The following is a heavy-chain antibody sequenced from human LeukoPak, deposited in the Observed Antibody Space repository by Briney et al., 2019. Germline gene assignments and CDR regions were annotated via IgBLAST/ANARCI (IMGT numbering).Heavy chain of an antibody. Sequence: SETLSLTCAVYGGTFSGYYWSWIRQPPGKGLEWIGYIYYSGSTYYNPSLKSRVTISVDTSKNQFSLKLSSVTAADTAVYYCARGRGDPYYFDYWGQGTLVTVSS. CDR2: IYYSGST. V-gene: IGHV4-34*09. CDR1: GGTFSGYY. J-gene: IGHJ4*02. CDR3: ARGRGDPYYFDY. D-gene: IGHD2-21*01.